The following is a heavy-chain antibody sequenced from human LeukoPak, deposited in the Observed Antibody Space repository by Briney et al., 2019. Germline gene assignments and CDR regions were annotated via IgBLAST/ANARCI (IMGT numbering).Heavy chain of an antibody. V-gene: IGHV1-2*06. CDR1: GYTFTGSY. CDR2: INPNSGLT. CDR3: ARTDGVDY. D-gene: IGHD4-17*01. J-gene: IGHJ4*02. Sequence: GASVKVSCRASGYTFTGSYIHWVRQAPGQGLEWMGRINPNSGLTIYAQKFQGRVTLTRDTSITTAYMELSSLRSDDTAVYYCARTDGVDYWGQGTLVTVSS.